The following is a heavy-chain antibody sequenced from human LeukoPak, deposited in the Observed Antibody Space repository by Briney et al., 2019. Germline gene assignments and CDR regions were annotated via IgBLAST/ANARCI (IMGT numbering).Heavy chain of an antibody. Sequence: SETLSLTCAVYGGSFSGYYWSWIRQPPGKGLEWIGEINHSGSTNYNPSLKSRVTLSVDTSKNQFSLKLSSVTAADTAVYYCARDLYGDYVFDYWGQGTLVTVSS. V-gene: IGHV4-34*01. J-gene: IGHJ4*02. CDR1: GGSFSGYY. CDR2: INHSGST. CDR3: ARDLYGDYVFDY. D-gene: IGHD4-17*01.